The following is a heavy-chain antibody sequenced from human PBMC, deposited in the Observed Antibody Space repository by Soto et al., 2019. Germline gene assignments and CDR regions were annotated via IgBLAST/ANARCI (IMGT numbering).Heavy chain of an antibody. CDR3: ARSVYGSGSYSYYGMDV. CDR2: ISYDGSNK. Sequence: QVQLVESGGGVVQPGRSLRLSCAASGFTFSSYAMHWVRQAPGKGLEWVAVISYDGSNKYYADSVKGRFTISRDNSKNPLYLQMNSLRAEDTAVYYCARSVYGSGSYSYYGMDVWGQGTTVTVSS. V-gene: IGHV3-30-3*01. J-gene: IGHJ6*02. D-gene: IGHD3-10*01. CDR1: GFTFSSYA.